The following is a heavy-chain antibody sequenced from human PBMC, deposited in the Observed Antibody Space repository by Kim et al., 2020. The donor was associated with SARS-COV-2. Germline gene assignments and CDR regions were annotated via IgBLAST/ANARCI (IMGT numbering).Heavy chain of an antibody. CDR1: GFTFSSFG. CDR2: IDNDGRTT. J-gene: IGHJ4*02. CDR3: VRGMPSY. D-gene: IGHD2-2*01. Sequence: GGSLRLSCAASGFTFSSFGIHWVRQAPGKGLVWVSNIDNDGRTTTYADSGKGRFTITRDNAKNTVYLQLNSLRVDDTAVYYCVRGMPSYWGQGALGTVSS. V-gene: IGHV3-74*01.